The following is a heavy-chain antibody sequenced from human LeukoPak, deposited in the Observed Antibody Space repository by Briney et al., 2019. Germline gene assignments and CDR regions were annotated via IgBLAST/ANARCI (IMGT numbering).Heavy chain of an antibody. V-gene: IGHV3-23*01. CDR2: ISGSGGST. Sequence: PGGSLRLSCAASGFTFSSYGMSWVRQAPGKGLEWVSAISGSGGSTYYADSVKGRFTISRDNSKNTLYLQMNSLRAEDTAVYYCARDQGGWLSSDGIFDYWGQGTLVTVSS. D-gene: IGHD5-24*01. CDR1: GFTFSSYG. J-gene: IGHJ4*02. CDR3: ARDQGGWLSSDGIFDY.